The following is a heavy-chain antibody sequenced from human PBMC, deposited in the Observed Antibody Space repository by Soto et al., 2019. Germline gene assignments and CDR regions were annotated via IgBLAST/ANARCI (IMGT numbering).Heavy chain of an antibody. CDR3: ARIGPYYDSSGYYFPRGLFDY. CDR2: IIPIFGTA. V-gene: IGHV1-69*13. D-gene: IGHD3-22*01. CDR1: GGTFSSYA. Sequence: SVKVSCKASGGTFSSYAISWVRQAPGQGLEWMGGIIPIFGTANYAQKFQGRVTITADESTSTAYMELSSLRSEDTAVYYCARIGPYYDSSGYYFPRGLFDYWGQGTLVTVSS. J-gene: IGHJ4*02.